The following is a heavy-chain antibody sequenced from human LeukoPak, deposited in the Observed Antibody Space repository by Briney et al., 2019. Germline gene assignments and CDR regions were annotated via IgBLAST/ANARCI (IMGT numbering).Heavy chain of an antibody. CDR2: ISAYNGNT. D-gene: IGHD6-19*01. J-gene: IGHJ4*02. Sequence: GASVKVSCKASGYTFTSYGISWVRQAPGQGPEWMGWISAYNGNTNYAQKLQGRVTMTTDTSTSTAYMELRSLRSDDTAVYYCARDALSSGWYWISEYYFDYWGQGTLVTVSS. V-gene: IGHV1-18*01. CDR1: GYTFTSYG. CDR3: ARDALSSGWYWISEYYFDY.